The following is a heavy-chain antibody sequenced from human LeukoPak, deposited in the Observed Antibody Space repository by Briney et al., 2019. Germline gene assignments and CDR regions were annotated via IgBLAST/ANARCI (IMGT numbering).Heavy chain of an antibody. CDR2: IWYDGSNI. CDR1: GFSFSSYG. V-gene: IGHV3-33*01. J-gene: IGHJ5*02. CDR3: ARFETRGFDP. D-gene: IGHD1-7*01. Sequence: PGRSLRLSCAASGFSFSSYGMHWVRQAPGKRLEWVAVIWYDGSNIYYTDSVRGRFTISRDNSKNTLYLQMNSLRAEDTAVYYCARFETRGFDPWGQGTLVTVSS.